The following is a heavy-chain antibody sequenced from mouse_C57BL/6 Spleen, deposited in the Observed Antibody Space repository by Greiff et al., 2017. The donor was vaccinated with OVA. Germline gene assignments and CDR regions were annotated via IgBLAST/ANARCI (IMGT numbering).Heavy chain of an antibody. CDR1: GYAFSSSW. Sequence: QVQLQQSGPELVKPGASVKISCKASGYAFSSSWMNWVKQRPGTGLEWIGRIYPGDGDTNYNGKFKGKATLTADKSSSTAYMQLSSLTSEDSAVYFCARSIYYYFDYWGQGTTLTVSS. D-gene: IGHD2-1*01. V-gene: IGHV1-82*01. CDR2: IYPGDGDT. J-gene: IGHJ2*01. CDR3: ARSIYYYFDY.